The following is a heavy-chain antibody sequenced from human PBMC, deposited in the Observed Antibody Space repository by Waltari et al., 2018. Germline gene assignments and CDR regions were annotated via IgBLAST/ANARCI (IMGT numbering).Heavy chain of an antibody. Sequence: QVQLQESGPGLVKPSETLSLTCTVSGGSISSYYWSWIRQPPGKGLAWIGYIYYSGITNHTPSPTSRVTISVDTSKNQFSLKLSSVTAADTAVYYCARLYYYDSSGYWAYYFDYWGQGTLVTVSS. D-gene: IGHD3-22*01. CDR2: IYYSGIT. V-gene: IGHV4-59*08. CDR3: ARLYYYDSSGYWAYYFDY. CDR1: GGSISSYY. J-gene: IGHJ4*02.